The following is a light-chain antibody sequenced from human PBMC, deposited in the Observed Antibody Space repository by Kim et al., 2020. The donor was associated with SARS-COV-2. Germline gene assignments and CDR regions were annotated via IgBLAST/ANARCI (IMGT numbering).Light chain of an antibody. CDR2: GAS. V-gene: IGKV3-20*01. CDR1: QSFSCCY. J-gene: IGKJ4*01. CDR3: QQYGSA. Sequence: LALCPEKQAHLPCRDSQSFSCCYVAWYHQQPGQAPRLLSYGASSRATGIPDRFNGSGYGTDFNLTISGLGPGGFAVYDCQQYGSAFGGGTKVDIK.